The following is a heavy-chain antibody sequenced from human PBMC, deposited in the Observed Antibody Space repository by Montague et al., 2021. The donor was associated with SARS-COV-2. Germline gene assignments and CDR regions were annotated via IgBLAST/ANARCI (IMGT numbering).Heavy chain of an antibody. CDR1: GFTFSSYE. J-gene: IGHJ6*02. D-gene: IGHD2-15*01. CDR3: AATSGDIVVVVAAYYGMDV. CDR2: ISSSGSTI. Sequence: SLRLSCAASGFTFSSYEMNWVRQAPGKGLGWVSYISSSGSTIYYADSVKGRFTISRDNAKNSLYLQMNSLRAEDTADYYCAATSGDIVVVVAAYYGMDVWGQGTTVTVSS. V-gene: IGHV3-48*03.